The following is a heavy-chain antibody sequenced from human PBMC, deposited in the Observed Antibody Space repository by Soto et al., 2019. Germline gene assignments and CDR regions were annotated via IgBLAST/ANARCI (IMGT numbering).Heavy chain of an antibody. Sequence: PSETLSLTCAVYGGAFSDHYWSWIRQPPGKGPEWIGEINHTGIANYSPSLKSRLIISIDTSTNQFSLKLDSVTAADTAVYYCARGDPLLWFGEKVYYGMDVWGQGTTVTVSS. CDR1: GGAFSDHY. V-gene: IGHV4-34*01. D-gene: IGHD3-10*01. CDR2: INHTGIA. CDR3: ARGDPLLWFGEKVYYGMDV. J-gene: IGHJ6*02.